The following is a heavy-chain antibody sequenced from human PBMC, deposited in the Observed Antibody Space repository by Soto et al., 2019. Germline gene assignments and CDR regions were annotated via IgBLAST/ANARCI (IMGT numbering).Heavy chain of an antibody. CDR3: AREGSLGLDV. V-gene: IGHV3-74*03. Sequence: EVRLEESGGGFVQPGGSLRVSCSGSGFIFSSFWMHWVRQGPGKGLEWVSRINGDGASLAYAESVKGRFSISRDNVKNTLHLQMNSLGVDDTAVYFCAREGSLGLDVWGRATTVTVSS. CDR2: INGDGASL. CDR1: GFIFSSFW. D-gene: IGHD3-10*01. J-gene: IGHJ6*02.